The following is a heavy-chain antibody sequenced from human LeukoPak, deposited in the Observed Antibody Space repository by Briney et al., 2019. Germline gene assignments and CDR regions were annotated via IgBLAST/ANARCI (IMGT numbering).Heavy chain of an antibody. CDR2: IGASGDST. D-gene: IGHD6-19*01. CDR1: GFTFSSYA. V-gene: IGHV3-23*01. Sequence: GGSLRLSCAASGFTFSSYAMSWVRQAPGKGLEWVSGIGASGDSTYYADSVKGRFTISRDNSKNTLYLQMNSLRAEDTAVYYCARRSGIAVAGAFDYWGQGTLVTVSS. J-gene: IGHJ4*02. CDR3: ARRSGIAVAGAFDY.